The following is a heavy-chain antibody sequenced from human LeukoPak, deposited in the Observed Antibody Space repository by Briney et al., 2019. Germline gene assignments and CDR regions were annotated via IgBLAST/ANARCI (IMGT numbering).Heavy chain of an antibody. CDR1: GYTFTNYG. CDR2: ISADNGNT. J-gene: IGHJ5*02. V-gene: IGHV1-18*01. D-gene: IGHD5-12*01. Sequence: GASVKVSCKASGYTFTNYGISWVRQAPGQGLEWMGWISADNGNTNYAQKLQGRVTMTTDTSTNTAYMELRSLRSDDTGLYYCARDSGSGYDYDWFDPWGQGTLVIVSS. CDR3: ARDSGSGYDYDWFDP.